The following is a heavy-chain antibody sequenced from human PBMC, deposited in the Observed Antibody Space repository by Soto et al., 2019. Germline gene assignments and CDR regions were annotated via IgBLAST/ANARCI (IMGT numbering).Heavy chain of an antibody. J-gene: IGHJ4*02. D-gene: IGHD2-15*01. CDR3: TRRFCTGGTCYAGNY. V-gene: IGHV3-53*01. Sequence: GSLRLSCAASGFTVSSNYMSWVRQAPGKGLEWVTAIYSSGDTYYADSVKGRFTISRDNSKNSLYLQMNSLKTEDTAVYYCTRRFCTGGTCYAGNYWGQGILVTVPQ. CDR1: GFTVSSNY. CDR2: IYSSGDT.